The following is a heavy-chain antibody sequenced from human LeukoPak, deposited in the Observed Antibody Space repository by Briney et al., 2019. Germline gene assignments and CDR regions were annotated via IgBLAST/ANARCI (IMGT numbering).Heavy chain of an antibody. D-gene: IGHD3-9*01. J-gene: IGHJ4*02. CDR2: LYRGGDT. CDR3: ARANYHNN. V-gene: IGHV3-66*01. CDR1: GFSVSSNY. Sequence: GGSLRLSCAASGFSVSSNYMSWVRQAPGKGLEWVAVLYRGGDTYYADSVKGRITISRDNSKNTLYLQMNSLRAEDTAVYYCARANYHNNWGQGTLVTVSS.